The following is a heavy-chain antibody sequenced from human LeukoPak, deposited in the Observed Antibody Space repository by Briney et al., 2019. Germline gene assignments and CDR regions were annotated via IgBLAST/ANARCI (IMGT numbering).Heavy chain of an antibody. D-gene: IGHD5-12*01. J-gene: IGHJ6*02. Sequence: GGSLRLSCAASGFTFSSYWMHWVRQAPGKGLVWVSRINSDGSSTSYADSVKGRFTIPRDNAKNTLYLQMNSLRAEDTAVYYCARETPATAPIMDVWGQGTTVTVSS. CDR1: GFTFSSYW. V-gene: IGHV3-74*01. CDR2: INSDGSST. CDR3: ARETPATAPIMDV.